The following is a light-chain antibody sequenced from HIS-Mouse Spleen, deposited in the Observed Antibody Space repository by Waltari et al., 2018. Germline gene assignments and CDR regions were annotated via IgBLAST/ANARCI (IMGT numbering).Light chain of an antibody. V-gene: IGKV3-11*01. CDR2: DAS. Sequence: VLTHSPATLSLSPRERATLSCRASQSVSSYLAWYQQKPGQAPRLLIYDASNRATGIPARFSGSGSGTDFTLTISSLEPEDFAVYYCQQRSNWPPLTFGGGTKVEIK. J-gene: IGKJ4*01. CDR1: QSVSSY. CDR3: QQRSNWPPLT.